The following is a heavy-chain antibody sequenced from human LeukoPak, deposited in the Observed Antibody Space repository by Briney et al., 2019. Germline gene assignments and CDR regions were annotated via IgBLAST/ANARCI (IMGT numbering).Heavy chain of an antibody. V-gene: IGHV1-2*02. D-gene: IGHD1-26*01. CDR2: INPNSGGT. Sequence: ASVKVSCKASGYTFTGYYMHWVRQAPGQGLEWMGWINPNSGGTNYAQKFQGRVTMTRDTSIRTAYMELSRLRSDDTAVYYCARDIWELLHADWFDPWGQGTLVTVSS. CDR1: GYTFTGYY. CDR3: ARDIWELLHADWFDP. J-gene: IGHJ5*02.